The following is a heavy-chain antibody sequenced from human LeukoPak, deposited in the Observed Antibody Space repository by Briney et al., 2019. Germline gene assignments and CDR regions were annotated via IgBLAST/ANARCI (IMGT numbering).Heavy chain of an antibody. J-gene: IGHJ5*02. CDR3: ARTTVTTGNWCDP. CDR1: GGSISSSSYY. Sequence: SETLSLTCTVSGGSISSSSYYWGWIRQPPGKGLEWIGSIYYSGSTHYNPSLKSRVTISVDTSKNHFSLKLSSVTAADTAVYYCARTTVTTGNWCDPWGKGTLVTVSS. CDR2: IYYSGST. V-gene: IGHV4-39*01. D-gene: IGHD4-17*01.